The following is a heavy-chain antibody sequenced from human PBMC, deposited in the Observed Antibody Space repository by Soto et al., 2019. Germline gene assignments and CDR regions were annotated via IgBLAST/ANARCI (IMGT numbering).Heavy chain of an antibody. J-gene: IGHJ4*02. Sequence: SVKVSCKASGGTFSSYAISWVRQAPGQGXEWMGGITPIFGTANYAQKFQGRVTITADESTSTAYMELSSLRSEDTAVYYCAREAGYCSGGSCTTCTCYFDYWGQGTLVTVSS. CDR1: GGTFSSYA. D-gene: IGHD2-15*01. CDR3: AREAGYCSGGSCTTCTCYFDY. CDR2: ITPIFGTA. V-gene: IGHV1-69*13.